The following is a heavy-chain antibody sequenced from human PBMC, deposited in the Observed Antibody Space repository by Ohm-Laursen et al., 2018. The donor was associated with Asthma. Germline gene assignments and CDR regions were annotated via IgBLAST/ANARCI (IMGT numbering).Heavy chain of an antibody. V-gene: IGHV4-59*02. CDR2: IQSSGGA. CDR3: ARLDWVRSMFDS. CDR1: GGSVSGYD. D-gene: IGHD3-9*01. Sequence: GTLSLTCAVSGGSVSGYDWSWVRQAPGRELEWIAYIQSSGGANYNPSLQSRVTLSFDTSKNQVSLRLSSVTAADTALYFCARLDWVRSMFDSWGPGIQVLVSS. J-gene: IGHJ4*02.